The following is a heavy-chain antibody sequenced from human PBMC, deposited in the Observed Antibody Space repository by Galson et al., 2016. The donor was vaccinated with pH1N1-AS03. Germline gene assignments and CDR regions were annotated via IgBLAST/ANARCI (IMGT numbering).Heavy chain of an antibody. V-gene: IGHV3-21*01. CDR1: GFTFSKTG. CDR2: IDEGGSHP. CDR3: VTDGTFGSTIEH. D-gene: IGHD2-15*01. J-gene: IGHJ4*02. Sequence: SLRLSCAASGFTFSKTGMNWVRQAPGKRPEWVSSIDEGGSHPYSADSLQGRFTISRDNTKNSLFLHMNSLRAEDTAVYYCVTDGTFGSTIEHWGQGTLVTVSS.